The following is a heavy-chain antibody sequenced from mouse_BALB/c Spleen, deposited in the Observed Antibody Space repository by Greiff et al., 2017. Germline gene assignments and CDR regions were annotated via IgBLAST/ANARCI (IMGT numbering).Heavy chain of an antibody. CDR2: IDPYTGGT. D-gene: IGHD2-1*01. V-gene: IGHV1S135*01. CDR1: GYSFTDYN. Sequence: EVKVVESGPELVKPGASVKVSCKASGYSFTDYNMYWVKQSHGKSLEWIGYIDPYTGGTSYNQKFKGKATLTVDKSSSTAFMHLNSLTSEDSAVYYCARANYGNLRGFAYWGQGTLVTVSA. J-gene: IGHJ3*01. CDR3: ARANYGNLRGFAY.